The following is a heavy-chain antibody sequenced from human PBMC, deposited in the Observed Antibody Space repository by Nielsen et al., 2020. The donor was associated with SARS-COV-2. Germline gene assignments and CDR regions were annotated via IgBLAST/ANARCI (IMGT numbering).Heavy chain of an antibody. Sequence: SVKVSCKASGYSFTSYSITWVRQAPGQGPEWMGGIIPISGTVKYAQKFQGRVTLTADESTSTAYMEVRSLTSEDTAVYYCVRLFTGSYYAFSYNYGMDVWGQGTTVTISS. CDR3: VRLFTGSYYAFSYNYGMDV. J-gene: IGHJ6*02. CDR1: GYSFTSYS. D-gene: IGHD1-26*01. CDR2: IIPISGTV. V-gene: IGHV1-69*13.